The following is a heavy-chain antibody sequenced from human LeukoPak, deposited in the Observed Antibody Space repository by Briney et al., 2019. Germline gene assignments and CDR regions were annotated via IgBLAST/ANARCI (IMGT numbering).Heavy chain of an antibody. CDR2: ISAYNGNT. J-gene: IGHJ6*02. CDR1: GYTFTGYY. CDR3: ARYDILTGLGGAMDV. Sequence: GASVKVSCKASGYTFTGYYMHWVRQAPGQGLEWMGWISAYNGNTNYAQKLQGRVTMTTDTSTSTAYIELRSLRSDDTAVYYCARYDILTGLGGAMDVWGQGTTVTVSS. V-gene: IGHV1-18*04. D-gene: IGHD3-9*01.